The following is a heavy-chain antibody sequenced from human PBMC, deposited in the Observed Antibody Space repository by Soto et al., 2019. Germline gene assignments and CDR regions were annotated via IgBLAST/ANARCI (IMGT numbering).Heavy chain of an antibody. CDR3: ARVIFMVRGVIMSPAPFDI. CDR1: GFTVSSNY. CDR2: IYSGGST. D-gene: IGHD3-10*01. Sequence: EVQLVESGGGLVQPGGSPRLSCAASGFTVSSNYMSWVRQAPGKGLEWVSVIYSGGSTYYADSVKGRFTISRHNSKNTLYLQMNSLRAEDTAVYYCARVIFMVRGVIMSPAPFDIWGQGTMVTVSS. V-gene: IGHV3-53*04. J-gene: IGHJ3*02.